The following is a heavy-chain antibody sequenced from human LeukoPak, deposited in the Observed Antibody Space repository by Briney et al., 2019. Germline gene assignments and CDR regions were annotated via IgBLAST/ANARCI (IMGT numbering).Heavy chain of an antibody. V-gene: IGHV4-59*01. CDR1: GGSISSYY. Sequence: SETLSLTCTVSGGSISSYYWSWVRQPPGKGLEWIGYIYYSGSTNYNPSLKSRVTISVDTSKNQFSLKLSSVTAADTAVYYCARDLIKMVRGVIHDAFDIWGQGTMVTVSS. CDR2: IYYSGST. J-gene: IGHJ3*02. CDR3: ARDLIKMVRGVIHDAFDI. D-gene: IGHD3-10*01.